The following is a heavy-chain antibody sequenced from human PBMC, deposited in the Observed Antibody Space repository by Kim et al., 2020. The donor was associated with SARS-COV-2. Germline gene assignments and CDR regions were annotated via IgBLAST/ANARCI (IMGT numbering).Heavy chain of an antibody. CDR3: AKSAQEGNYWYFDL. V-gene: IGHV3-23*01. Sequence: GGSLRLSCAASGFTFSNYAMSWVRQAPGKGLEWVSSISASGATTSYADSVKGRFTISRDNSKNKLYLQVNNLRAEDTAVYSCAKSAQEGNYWYFDLWGRGTLVTVSS. CDR1: GFTFSNYA. J-gene: IGHJ2*01. CDR2: ISASGATT. D-gene: IGHD3-10*01.